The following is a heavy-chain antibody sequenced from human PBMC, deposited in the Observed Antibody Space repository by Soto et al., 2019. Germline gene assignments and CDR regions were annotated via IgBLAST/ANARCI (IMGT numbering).Heavy chain of an antibody. D-gene: IGHD3-3*01. CDR1: GYTFTSYY. CDR3: AREGWYDFWSGRYYYYGMDV. Sequence: ASVKVSCKASGYTFTSYYMHWVRQAPGQGLEWMGIINPSGGSTSYAQKFQGRVTMTRDTSTSTVYMELSSLRAEDTAVYYCAREGWYDFWSGRYYYYGMDVWGQGTTVTVSS. J-gene: IGHJ6*02. CDR2: INPSGGST. V-gene: IGHV1-46*01.